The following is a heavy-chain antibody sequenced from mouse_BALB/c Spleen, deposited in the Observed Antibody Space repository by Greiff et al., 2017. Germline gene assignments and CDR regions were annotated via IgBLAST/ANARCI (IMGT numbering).Heavy chain of an antibody. CDR1: GFTFSDYY. CDR2: ISDGGSYT. D-gene: IGHD1-2*01. CDR3: ARDRGLRLRRDYAMDY. J-gene: IGHJ4*01. Sequence: EVKLMESGGGLVKPGGSLKLSCAASGFTFSDYYMYWVRQTPEKRLEWVATISDGGSYTYYPDSVKGRFTISRDNAKNNLYLQMSSLKSEDTAMYYCARDRGLRLRRDYAMDYWGQGTSVTVSS. V-gene: IGHV5-4*02.